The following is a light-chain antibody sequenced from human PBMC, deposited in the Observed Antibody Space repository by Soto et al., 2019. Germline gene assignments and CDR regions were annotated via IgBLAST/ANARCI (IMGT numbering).Light chain of an antibody. V-gene: IGKV3-20*01. J-gene: IGKJ1*01. CDR1: QSVSSSY. Sequence: EIVLTQSPGTLSLSPGERATLSCRASQSVSSSYLGWYQQKPGQAPRLLIYGASSRANGIPDRFSGSGSGTDFTLTISRLEPEDFAVYYCQQYGSSPPWTFGQGTKVDIK. CDR2: GAS. CDR3: QQYGSSPPWT.